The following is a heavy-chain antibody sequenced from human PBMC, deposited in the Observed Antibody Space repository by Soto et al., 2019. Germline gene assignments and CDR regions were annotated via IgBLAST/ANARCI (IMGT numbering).Heavy chain of an antibody. CDR1: GFICSSYD. J-gene: IGHJ3*02. CDR3: AKATATGGGAFEI. D-gene: IGHD2-8*02. V-gene: IGHV3-23*01. CDR2: ILVGGST. Sequence: XGFLRLSCSVSGFICSSYDMSWVRQAPGKGLAWVSTILVGGSTHYEDSVQGRFTISRDTSKNTVYLHMNSLTAGDTAVYYCAKATATGGGAFEIYGQGTMVTVSS.